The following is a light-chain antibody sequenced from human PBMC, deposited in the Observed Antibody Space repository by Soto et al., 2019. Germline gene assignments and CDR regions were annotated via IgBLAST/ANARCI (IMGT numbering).Light chain of an antibody. V-gene: IGKV1-6*01. Sequence: AIQMTQSPSSLSASVGDRVTISCRASQGITNDLGWYQQKPGKAPKLLIYAASSLQTGVPSRFSGSGSGTDFTLTISSLQPEDFATYFCLQNYNYPRTFGQGTKVEIK. CDR3: LQNYNYPRT. J-gene: IGKJ1*01. CDR1: QGITND. CDR2: AAS.